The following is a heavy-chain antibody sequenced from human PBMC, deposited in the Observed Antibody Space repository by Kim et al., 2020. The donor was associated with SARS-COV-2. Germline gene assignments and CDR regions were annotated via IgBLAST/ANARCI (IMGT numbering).Heavy chain of an antibody. Sequence: GGSLRLSCAASGFTLSSYAMHWVRQATGKGLEWVSAIGTAGDTYYPVSVKGRFIISRENANNSLYLQMDSLRAGDTAVYYCARKGTSGLDYWGQGTLVTV. CDR1: GFTLSSYA. D-gene: IGHD2-15*01. J-gene: IGHJ4*02. V-gene: IGHV3-13*01. CDR3: ARKGTSGLDY. CDR2: IGTAGDT.